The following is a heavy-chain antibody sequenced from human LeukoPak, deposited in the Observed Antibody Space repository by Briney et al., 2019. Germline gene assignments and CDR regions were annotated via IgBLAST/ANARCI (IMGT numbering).Heavy chain of an antibody. D-gene: IGHD4-17*01. J-gene: IGHJ3*02. CDR3: ARPDYGDYNAFDI. CDR2: IYPGDSDT. V-gene: IGHV5-51*01. Sequence: ESLKISCKGSGYSFTSYWIGWVRQIPGKGLEWMGIIYPGDSDTRYSPSFQGQVAISADKSISTAYLQWSSLKASDTAMYYCARPDYGDYNAFDIWGQGTMVTVSS. CDR1: GYSFTSYW.